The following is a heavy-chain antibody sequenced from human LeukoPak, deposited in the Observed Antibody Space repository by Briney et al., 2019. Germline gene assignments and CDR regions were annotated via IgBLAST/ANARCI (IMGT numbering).Heavy chain of an antibody. D-gene: IGHD3-3*01. Sequence: PGGSLRLSSAASGFTFSSYGMHWVRQAPGKGLEWVAVISYDGSNKYYADSVKGRFTISRDNSKNTLYLQMNSLRAEDTAVYYCAKLTAIFGVEDYWGQGTLVTVSS. CDR1: GFTFSSYG. CDR2: ISYDGSNK. V-gene: IGHV3-30*18. CDR3: AKLTAIFGVEDY. J-gene: IGHJ4*02.